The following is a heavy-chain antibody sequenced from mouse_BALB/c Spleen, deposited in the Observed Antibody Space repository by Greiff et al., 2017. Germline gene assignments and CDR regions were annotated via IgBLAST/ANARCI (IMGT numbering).Heavy chain of an antibody. CDR1: GYTFTDYN. D-gene: IGHD2-1*01. J-gene: IGHJ4*01. CDR3: ARYNGNYFYAMGN. CDR2: INPNNGGT. Sequence: EVQLQQSGPELVKPGASVKIPCKASGYTFTDYNMDWVKQSHGKSLEWIGDINPNNGGTIYNQKFKGKATLTVDKSSSTAYMELRSLTSEDTAVYYCARYNGNYFYAMGNWGEGTSDTVSS. V-gene: IGHV1-18*01.